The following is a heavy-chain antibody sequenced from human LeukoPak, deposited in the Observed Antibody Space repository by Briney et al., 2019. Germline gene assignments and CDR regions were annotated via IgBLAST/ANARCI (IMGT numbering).Heavy chain of an antibody. V-gene: IGHV4-59*01. CDR2: IYYSGST. Sequence: PSETLSLNCTVSGGSISSYYWSWIRQPPGKGLEWIGYIYYSGSTNYNPSLKSRVTISVDTSKNQFSLKLSSVTAADTAVYYCAREGATGKLWLTSDDAFDIWGQGTMVTVSS. CDR1: GGSISSYY. D-gene: IGHD3-22*01. CDR3: AREGATGKLWLTSDDAFDI. J-gene: IGHJ3*02.